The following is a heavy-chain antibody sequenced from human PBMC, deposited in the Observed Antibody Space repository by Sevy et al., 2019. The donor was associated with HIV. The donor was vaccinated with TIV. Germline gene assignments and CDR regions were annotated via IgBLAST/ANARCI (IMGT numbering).Heavy chain of an antibody. D-gene: IGHD4-17*01. CDR3: ARDLPPSATTVAHFDY. CDR2: VSSTGSTL. Sequence: GGSLRLSCAASGFMFSSYDMNWVRQAPGKGLEWVSYVSSTGSTLNYADSVRGRFTISRDNAKNSVFLQMNSLRAEDTAFYYCARDLPPSATTVAHFDYWGQGSLVTVSS. V-gene: IGHV3-48*03. CDR1: GFMFSSYD. J-gene: IGHJ4*02.